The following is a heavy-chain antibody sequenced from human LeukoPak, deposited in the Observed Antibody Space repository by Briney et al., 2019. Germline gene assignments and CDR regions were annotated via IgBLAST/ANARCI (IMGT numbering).Heavy chain of an antibody. Sequence: GGSLRLSCAASGFTFSSYAMSWVRQAPGKGLEWVSAISGSGGSTYYADSVKGRFTISRDNSKNTLYLQMSSLRAEDTAVYFCAIIAAVGTHYWGQGTLVTVSS. CDR3: AIIAAVGTHY. D-gene: IGHD6-13*01. CDR2: ISGSGGST. J-gene: IGHJ4*02. CDR1: GFTFSSYA. V-gene: IGHV3-23*01.